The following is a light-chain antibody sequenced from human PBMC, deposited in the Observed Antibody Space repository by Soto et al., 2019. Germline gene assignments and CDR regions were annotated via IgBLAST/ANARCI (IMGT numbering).Light chain of an antibody. V-gene: IGKV1-27*01. CDR3: QNYDSDPIT. Sequence: DIQMTQSPSSLSASVGSRVSITCRASQDINRYLAWYQQKPGEVPKVLIYAASILQPGVPSRFSGSVSGTDFTLTISSLQPADIATYYCQNYDSDPITFGQGTRLEIK. J-gene: IGKJ5*01. CDR1: QDINRY. CDR2: AAS.